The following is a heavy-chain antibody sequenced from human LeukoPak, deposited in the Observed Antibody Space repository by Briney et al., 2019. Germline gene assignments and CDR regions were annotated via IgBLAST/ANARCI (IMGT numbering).Heavy chain of an antibody. CDR3: ARTAWAKYSSTIEYFQY. D-gene: IGHD6-13*01. V-gene: IGHV1-46*01. Sequence: ASVKVSCKASGYTFTRYYIHWVRQAPGQGLEWVGLINPSGGTRSFAQKFRGRVTMTRGTSTSTVYLDLRSLRSDATAVYYCARTAWAKYSSTIEYFQYWGPGTPVTASS. CDR2: INPSGGTR. J-gene: IGHJ1*01. CDR1: GYTFTRYY.